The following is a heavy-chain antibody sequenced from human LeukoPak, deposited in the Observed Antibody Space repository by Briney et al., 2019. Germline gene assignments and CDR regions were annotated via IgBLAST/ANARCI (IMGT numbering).Heavy chain of an antibody. CDR2: INDSGGST. CDR3: AKPAISSRGWYYDY. Sequence: GGTLRLSCAASGFTFSNYAMSWVRQAPGKGLEWVSAINDSGGSTYYADSVKGRFTISRDNSKNTLYLQMNSLRAEDTAVYYCAKPAISSRGWYYDYWGQGTLVTVSS. D-gene: IGHD6-19*01. V-gene: IGHV3-23*01. J-gene: IGHJ4*02. CDR1: GFTFSNYA.